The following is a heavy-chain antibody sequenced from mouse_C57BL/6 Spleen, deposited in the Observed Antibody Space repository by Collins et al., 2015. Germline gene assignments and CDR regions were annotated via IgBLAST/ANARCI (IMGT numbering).Heavy chain of an antibody. V-gene: IGHV1-82*01. J-gene: IGHJ1*01. D-gene: IGHD2-3*01. CDR2: IYPGDGDT. CDR3: ARWMMAKRYFDV. Sequence: QVQLQQSGPELVKPGASVKISCKASGYAFSSSWMNWVKQRPGQGLEWIGRIYPGDGDTNYNGKFKGKATLTADKSSSTAYMQLSSLTSVDSAVYFCARWMMAKRYFDVWGAGTTVTVSS. CDR1: GYAFSSSW.